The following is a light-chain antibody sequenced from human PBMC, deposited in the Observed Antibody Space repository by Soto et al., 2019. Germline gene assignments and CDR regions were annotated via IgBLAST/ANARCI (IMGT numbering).Light chain of an antibody. CDR1: SSNIGNNY. J-gene: IGLJ2*01. CDR3: GTWDSSLSGEV. V-gene: IGLV1-51*01. Sequence: QSVLTQPPSVSAAPGQKVTISCSGSSSNIGNNYVSWYQQLPGAAPKRLIYGNNKRPSGIPDRISGYKSGTSATLGITGLQTGDEADYYCGTWDSSLSGEVFGGGTKLTVL. CDR2: GNN.